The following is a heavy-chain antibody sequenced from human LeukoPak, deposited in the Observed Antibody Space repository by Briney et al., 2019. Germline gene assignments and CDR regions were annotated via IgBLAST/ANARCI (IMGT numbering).Heavy chain of an antibody. J-gene: IGHJ4*02. CDR2: ISSSGSTI. V-gene: IGHV3-48*03. D-gene: IGHD5-24*01. Sequence: GGPLGLSCAASGFTFSSYEMNWVRQAPGKGLEWVSYISSSGSTIYYADSVKGRFTISRDNAKNSLYLQMNSLRAEDTAVYFCASRDGYNSNYWGQGTLVTVSS. CDR1: GFTFSSYE. CDR3: ASRDGYNSNY.